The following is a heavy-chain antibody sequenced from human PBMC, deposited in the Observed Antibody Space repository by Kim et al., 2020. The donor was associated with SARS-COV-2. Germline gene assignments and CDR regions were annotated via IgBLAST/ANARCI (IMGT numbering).Heavy chain of an antibody. V-gene: IGHV1-18*01. CDR1: GYTFTSYG. CDR3: ARGDLEYSSSAALDY. Sequence: ASVKVSCKASGYTFTSYGISWVRQAPGQGLEWMGWISAYNGNTNYAQKLQGRVTMTTDTSTSTAYMELRSLRSDDTAVYYCARGDLEYSSSAALDYWGQGTLVTVSS. D-gene: IGHD6-6*01. J-gene: IGHJ4*02. CDR2: ISAYNGNT.